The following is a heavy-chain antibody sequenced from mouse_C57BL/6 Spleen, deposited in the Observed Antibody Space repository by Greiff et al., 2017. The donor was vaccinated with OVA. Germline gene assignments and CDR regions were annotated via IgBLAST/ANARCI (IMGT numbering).Heavy chain of an antibody. D-gene: IGHD1-1*01. Sequence: LVESGAELVKPGASVKISCKASGYAFSSYWMNWVKQRPGKGLEWIGQIYPGDGDTNYNGKFKGKATLTADKSSSTAYMQLSSLTSEDSAVYFCARRGSNYYAMDYWGQGTSVTVSS. V-gene: IGHV1-80*01. CDR1: GYAFSSYW. CDR3: ARRGSNYYAMDY. CDR2: IYPGDGDT. J-gene: IGHJ4*01.